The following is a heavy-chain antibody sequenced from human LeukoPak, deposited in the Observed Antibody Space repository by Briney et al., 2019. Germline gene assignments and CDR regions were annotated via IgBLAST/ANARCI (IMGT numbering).Heavy chain of an antibody. CDR2: INPSGGST. J-gene: IGHJ4*02. CDR3: ARGVTIEVGATGYYFDY. CDR1: GYTFTSYY. D-gene: IGHD1-26*01. Sequence: GASVKVSCKASGYTFTSYYMHWVRQASGQGLEWMGIINPSGGSTNYAQKFQGRVTITADKSTSTAYMELSSLRSEDTAVYYCARGVTIEVGATGYYFDYWGQGTLVTVSS. V-gene: IGHV1-46*01.